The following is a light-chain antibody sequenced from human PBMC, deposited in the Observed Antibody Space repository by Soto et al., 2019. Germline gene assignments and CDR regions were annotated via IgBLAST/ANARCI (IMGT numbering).Light chain of an antibody. Sequence: ETVLTQSPATLSLSPGERATLSCRASQSINTYLAWYQQKPGQAPRLLIYDASNRATGIPARFIGSGSGTDFPLIICRLEPEDFAVYYLQQGFTWPSFGPGTKVHVK. CDR1: QSINTY. CDR3: QQGFTWPS. V-gene: IGKV3-11*01. CDR2: DAS. J-gene: IGKJ3*01.